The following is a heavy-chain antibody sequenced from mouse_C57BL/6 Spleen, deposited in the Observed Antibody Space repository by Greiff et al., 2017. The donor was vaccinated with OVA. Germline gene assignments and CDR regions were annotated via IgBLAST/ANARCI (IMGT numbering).Heavy chain of an antibody. Sequence: VQLQQPGAELVKPGASVKLSCKASGYTFTSYWMQWVKQRPGPGLEWIGEIDPSDSYTNYNQKFKGKATLTVDTSSSTAYMQLSSLTSEDSAVYYCASGGTGLDYWGQGTTLTVSS. CDR2: IDPSDSYT. V-gene: IGHV1-50*01. CDR1: GYTFTSYW. CDR3: ASGGTGLDY. D-gene: IGHD3-3*01. J-gene: IGHJ2*01.